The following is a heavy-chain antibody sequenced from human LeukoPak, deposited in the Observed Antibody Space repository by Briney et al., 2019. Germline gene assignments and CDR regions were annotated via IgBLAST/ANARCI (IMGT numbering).Heavy chain of an antibody. CDR1: GCSINSNNYY. V-gene: IGHV4-39*01. CDR2: IYYSGGT. J-gene: IGHJ4*02. Sequence: SETLSLTCTVSGCSINSNNYYWEWMRQPPGKGLEWIGSIYYSGGTNYNPSLKSRVTMSIDTSKNQFSLKLSSVTAADTAVYYCARRHRYCSGTSCYSFDYWGQGTLVTVSS. D-gene: IGHD2-15*01. CDR3: ARRHRYCSGTSCYSFDY.